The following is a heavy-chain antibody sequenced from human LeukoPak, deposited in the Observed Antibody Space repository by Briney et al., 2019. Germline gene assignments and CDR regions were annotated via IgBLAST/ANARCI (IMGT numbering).Heavy chain of an antibody. J-gene: IGHJ6*03. V-gene: IGHV4-4*07. D-gene: IGHD1-1*01. CDR2: IYTAGNT. CDR3: ARDWKSSYYYYYYRDV. CDR1: GASISDYY. Sequence: PSETLSLTCTVSGASISDYYWSWIRQPAGKGLEWIGRIYTAGNTFYNPSLKSRVTMSLDTSKNQFSLKLTSVTAADTAVYYCARDWKSSYYYYYYRDVWGQGTTVTISS.